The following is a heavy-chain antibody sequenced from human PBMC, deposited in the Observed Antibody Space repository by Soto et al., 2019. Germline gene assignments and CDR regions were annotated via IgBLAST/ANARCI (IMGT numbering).Heavy chain of an antibody. D-gene: IGHD2-2*01. Sequence: QVQLQESGPGRVKPSETLSLTCTVSGDSISSSHYFWGWIRQPPGKGLEWIGSTSYSGSTYYNPSLKSGVTISVDTSENQFCLKLSSVTAADTAVYYCARGEYNRGTWYQLVYWGHGTLLTVSS. J-gene: IGHJ4*01. CDR3: ARGEYNRGTWYQLVY. CDR2: TSYSGST. V-gene: IGHV4-39*01. CDR1: GDSISSSHYF.